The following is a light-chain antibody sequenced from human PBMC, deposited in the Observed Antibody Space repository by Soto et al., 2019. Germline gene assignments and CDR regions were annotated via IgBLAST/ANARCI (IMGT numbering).Light chain of an antibody. J-gene: IGKJ1*01. CDR2: TAS. V-gene: IGKV1-5*03. Sequence: IQMTQSPSSLSASEGDRVTITCRASQSISSYLNWYQQKPGKAPKLLIYTASTLKSGVPSWLRGSGSGTEFTDTISSLQPDDFATNYCKLYNTYLEAFRQRAKV. CDR3: KLYNTYLEA. CDR1: QSISSY.